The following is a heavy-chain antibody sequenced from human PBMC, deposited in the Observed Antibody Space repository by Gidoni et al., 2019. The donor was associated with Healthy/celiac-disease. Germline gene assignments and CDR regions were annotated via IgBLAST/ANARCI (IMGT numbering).Heavy chain of an antibody. J-gene: IGHJ5*02. CDR3: ARGVVVVPPRFNWFDP. V-gene: IGHV1-46*01. Sequence: QVQLVQSGAEVKKPGASVKVSCKASGYTFTRYYMHWVRKAPGQVLEWMGIINPSGGSTSYAQKFQGRVTMTRDTSTSTVYMELSSLRSEDTAVYYCARGVVVVPPRFNWFDPWGQGTLVTVSS. CDR2: INPSGGST. D-gene: IGHD3-22*01. CDR1: GYTFTRYY.